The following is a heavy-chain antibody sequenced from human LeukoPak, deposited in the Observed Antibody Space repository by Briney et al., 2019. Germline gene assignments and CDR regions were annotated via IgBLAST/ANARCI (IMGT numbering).Heavy chain of an antibody. Sequence: AGGSLRLSCAPSGFTFTSYWMSWGRQAPGKGLEWGAIIKEDGSDKWYLDSVKGRFTISRDNAKNSLYLQMNSLRAEDTAVYYCARWFGYGDYVSGWGQGTQVPVSS. CDR1: GFTFTSYW. CDR3: ARWFGYGDYVSG. V-gene: IGHV3-7*01. CDR2: IKEDGSDK. D-gene: IGHD4-17*01. J-gene: IGHJ4*02.